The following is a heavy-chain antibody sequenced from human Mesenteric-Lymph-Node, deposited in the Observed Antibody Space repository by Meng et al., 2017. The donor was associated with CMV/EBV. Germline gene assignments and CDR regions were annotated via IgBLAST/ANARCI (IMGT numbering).Heavy chain of an antibody. CDR2: MNPKSGQT. CDR3: ARGLVSGYSVYELDY. Sequence: SGYNFASHDINWVRQAVGQGLEWMGWMNPKSGQTSYAQKLQGRVTMSRSTSISTVYMELCSLRSEDTAIYYCARGLVSGYSVYELDYWGQGTLVTVSS. D-gene: IGHD5/OR15-5a*01. CDR1: GYNFASHD. J-gene: IGHJ4*02. V-gene: IGHV1-8*01.